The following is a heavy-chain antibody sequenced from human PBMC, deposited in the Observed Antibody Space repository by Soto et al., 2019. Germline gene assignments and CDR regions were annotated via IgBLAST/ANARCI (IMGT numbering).Heavy chain of an antibody. CDR3: ARGGYWNYDWFDP. Sequence: GGSMRLSCAASGFTFSSYWMSWVRQAPGKGLEWVANIKQDGSEKYYVDSVKGRFTISRDNAKNSLYLQMNSLRAEDTAVYYCARGGYWNYDWFDPWGQGTLVTVSS. V-gene: IGHV3-7*03. J-gene: IGHJ5*02. CDR1: GFTFSSYW. CDR2: IKQDGSEK. D-gene: IGHD1-7*01.